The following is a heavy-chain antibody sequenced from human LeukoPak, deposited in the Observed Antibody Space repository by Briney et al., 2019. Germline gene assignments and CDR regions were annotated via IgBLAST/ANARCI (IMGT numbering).Heavy chain of an antibody. Sequence: SETPSLTCIVSGYSISSGYYWGWIRQPPGKGLEWIGTIYRSGSTYSNPSLRGRVTISVDTSKNQFSLKLSSVTAADTAVYYCARTGARYYYYYMDVWGKGITVTVSS. J-gene: IGHJ6*03. CDR2: IYRSGST. CDR3: ARTGARYYYYYMDV. V-gene: IGHV4-38-2*02. D-gene: IGHD1-26*01. CDR1: GYSISSGYY.